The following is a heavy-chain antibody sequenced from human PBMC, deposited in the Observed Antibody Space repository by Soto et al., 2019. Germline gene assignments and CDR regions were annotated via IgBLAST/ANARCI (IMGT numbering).Heavy chain of an antibody. V-gene: IGHV1-69*06. D-gene: IGHD6-13*01. Sequence: SVKVSCKASGGTFSSYAISWVRQAPGQGLEWMGGIIPIFGTANYAQKFQGRVTITADKSTNTAYMELSSLRSEDTAVYYCATLRYSSSWYLQNWFDPWGQGTLVTVSS. J-gene: IGHJ5*02. CDR2: IIPIFGTA. CDR3: ATLRYSSSWYLQNWFDP. CDR1: GGTFSSYA.